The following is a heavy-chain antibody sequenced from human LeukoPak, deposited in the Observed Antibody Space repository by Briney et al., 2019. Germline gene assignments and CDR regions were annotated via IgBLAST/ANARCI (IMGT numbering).Heavy chain of an antibody. J-gene: IGHJ3*02. Sequence: ASVKVSCKASGYTFTSYGIRWVRQAPGQGLEWMGWISAYNGNTNYAQKLQGRVTMTTDTSTSTAYMELRSLRSDDTAVYYCARAYIVVVPAAENAFDIWGQGTMVTVSS. D-gene: IGHD2-2*01. CDR1: GYTFTSYG. V-gene: IGHV1-18*04. CDR3: ARAYIVVVPAAENAFDI. CDR2: ISAYNGNT.